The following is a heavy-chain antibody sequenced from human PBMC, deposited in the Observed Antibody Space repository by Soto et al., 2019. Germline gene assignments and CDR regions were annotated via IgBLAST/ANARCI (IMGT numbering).Heavy chain of an antibody. CDR1: GGTFSSYA. CDR2: IIPIFGTA. Sequence: SVKVSCKACGGTFSSYAISWVRQAPGQGLEWMGGIIPIFGTANYAQKFQGRVTITADESTSTAYMELSSLRSEDTAVYYCARGYCIGGCCYPTGISEFYPRCQGTLVTVSA. CDR3: ARGYCIGGCCYPTGISEFYP. V-gene: IGHV1-69*13. D-gene: IGHD2-15*01. J-gene: IGHJ5*02.